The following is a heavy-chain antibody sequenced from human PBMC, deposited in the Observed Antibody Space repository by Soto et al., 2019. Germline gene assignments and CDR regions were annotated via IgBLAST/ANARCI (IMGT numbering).Heavy chain of an antibody. D-gene: IGHD2-8*01. J-gene: IGHJ4*02. Sequence: GGSLRLSCAASGFTFSSYAMHWVRQAPGKGLEWVAVISYDGSNKYYADSVKGRFTISRDNSKNTLYLQMNSLRAEDTAVYYCAREARGMLLSRYYFDYWGQGTLVTVSS. V-gene: IGHV3-30-3*01. CDR3: AREARGMLLSRYYFDY. CDR2: ISYDGSNK. CDR1: GFTFSSYA.